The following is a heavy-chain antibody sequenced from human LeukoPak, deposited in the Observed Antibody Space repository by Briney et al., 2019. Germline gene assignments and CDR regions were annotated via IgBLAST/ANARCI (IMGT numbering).Heavy chain of an antibody. V-gene: IGHV3-23*01. D-gene: IGHD4-23*01. Sequence: GGSLRLSCAASGFTFSSNAMPWVRQAPGKGLEWVSAIHGSDDNTHYADSVKGRFTISRDKSKNTLYLQMNSLRADDTAVYYCAKDLLRWSFDYWGQGTLVTVSS. CDR1: GFTFSSNA. CDR3: AKDLLRWSFDY. CDR2: IHGSDDNT. J-gene: IGHJ4*02.